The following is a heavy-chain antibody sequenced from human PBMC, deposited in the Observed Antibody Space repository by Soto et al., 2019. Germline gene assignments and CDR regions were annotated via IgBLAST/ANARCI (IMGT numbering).Heavy chain of an antibody. CDR2: IIPILGIA. Sequence: QVQLVQSGAEVKKPGSSVKVSCKASGGTFSRYTISWVRQAPGQGLEWMGRIIPILGIANYAQKFQGRVTITADKSTSTAYMELSSLRSEDTAVYYCARGDGAPYYYGMDVWGQGTTVTVSS. V-gene: IGHV1-69*02. J-gene: IGHJ6*02. D-gene: IGHD1-26*01. CDR3: ARGDGAPYYYGMDV. CDR1: GGTFSRYT.